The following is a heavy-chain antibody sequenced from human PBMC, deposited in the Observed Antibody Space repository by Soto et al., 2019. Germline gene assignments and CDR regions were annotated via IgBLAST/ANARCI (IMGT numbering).Heavy chain of an antibody. Sequence: GGSLRLSCAASGFTFSSYAMQWVRQAPGKGLEWVATITDNGRNKYYADSVKGRFTISRDNSKNTLYMQMNSLRAEDTAVYYCAKRTGVRYFDWLLYYYYYGMDVWGQGTTVTVSS. V-gene: IGHV3-30*18. J-gene: IGHJ6*02. CDR2: ITDNGRNK. D-gene: IGHD3-9*01. CDR1: GFTFSSYA. CDR3: AKRTGVRYFDWLLYYYYYGMDV.